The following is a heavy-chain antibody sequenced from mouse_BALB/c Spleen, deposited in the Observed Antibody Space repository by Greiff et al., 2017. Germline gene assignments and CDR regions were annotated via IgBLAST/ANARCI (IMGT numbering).Heavy chain of an antibody. D-gene: IGHD2-3*01. CDR1: EYEFPSHD. V-gene: IGHV5-2*03. CDR3: ARQKIYDGYLYAMDY. J-gene: IGHJ4*01. Sequence: EVKLVESGGGLVQPGESLKLSCESNEYEFPSHDMSWVRKTPEKRLEWVAYISSGGGSTYYPDTVKGRFTISRDNAKNTLYLQMSSLKSEDTAMYYCARQKIYDGYLYAMDYWGQGTSVTVSS. CDR2: ISSGGGST.